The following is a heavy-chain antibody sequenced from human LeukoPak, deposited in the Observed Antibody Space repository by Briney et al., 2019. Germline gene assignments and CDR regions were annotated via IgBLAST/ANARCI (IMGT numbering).Heavy chain of an antibody. J-gene: IGHJ5*02. Sequence: PGGSLRLSWAASGFFFSSSEMNWVRQAAGKGLEWVSYISSSGTTIYYADSVKGRFTISRDNAKTSLYLQMNSLSAEDTAVYYCARSPSGSGNLWFDPWGQGTLVTVSS. CDR3: ARSPSGSGNLWFDP. V-gene: IGHV3-48*03. D-gene: IGHD3-10*01. CDR1: GFFFSSSE. CDR2: ISSSGTTI.